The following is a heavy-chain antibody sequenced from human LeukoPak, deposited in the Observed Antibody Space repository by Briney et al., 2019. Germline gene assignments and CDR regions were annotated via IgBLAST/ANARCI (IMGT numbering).Heavy chain of an antibody. V-gene: IGHV4-34*01. CDR2: INHSGST. Sequence: SETLSLTCAVYGGSFSGYYWSWIRQPPGKVLEWIGEINHSGSTNYNPSLKSRVTISVDTSKNQFSLKLSSVTAADTAVYYCARHGYGSGSYGNWFDPWGQGTLVTVSS. CDR3: ARHGYGSGSYGNWFDP. J-gene: IGHJ5*02. D-gene: IGHD3-10*01. CDR1: GGSFSGYY.